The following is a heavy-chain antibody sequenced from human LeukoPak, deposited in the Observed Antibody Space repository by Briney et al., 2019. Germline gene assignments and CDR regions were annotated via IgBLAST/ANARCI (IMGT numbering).Heavy chain of an antibody. J-gene: IGHJ5*02. V-gene: IGHV4-4*02. CDR2: IYHSGST. D-gene: IGHD5-12*01. CDR3: GRNQYSRSTNWIDP. Sequence: SETLSLTCAVSGGSISSDYWWSWVRQPPGKGLEWIGEIYHSGSTNYNPSFKTRVTISVDKSKNQLSLRLTSVAGADTAVYYCGRNQYSRSTNWIDPWGQGTLVPVSS. CDR1: GGSISSDYW.